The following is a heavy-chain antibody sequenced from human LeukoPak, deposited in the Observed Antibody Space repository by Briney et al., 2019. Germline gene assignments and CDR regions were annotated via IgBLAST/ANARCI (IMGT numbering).Heavy chain of an antibody. CDR1: GYTFTDYY. V-gene: IGHV1-2*02. CDR2: INPNSAGT. D-gene: IGHD2-15*01. J-gene: IGHJ6*03. CDR3: ARGPTPSYYYYYYMDV. Sequence: ASVKVSCEASGYTFTDYYIHWVRQAPGQGLEWMGWINPNSAGTNYAQKFQGRVTVTRDTSISTAYMELSSLRSDDTAVYYCARGPTPSYYYYYYMDVWGKETTVTVSS.